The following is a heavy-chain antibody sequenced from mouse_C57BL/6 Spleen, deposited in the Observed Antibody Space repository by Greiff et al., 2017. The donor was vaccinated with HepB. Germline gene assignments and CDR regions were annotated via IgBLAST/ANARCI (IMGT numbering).Heavy chain of an antibody. CDR1: GYTFTDYY. V-gene: IGHV1-76*01. D-gene: IGHD1-1*01. J-gene: IGHJ1*03. Sequence: SGAELVRPGASVKLSCKASGYTFTDYYINWVKQRPGQGLEWIARIYPGSGNTYYNEKFKGKATLTAEKSSSTAYMQLSSLTSEDSAVYFCARAGGSTPYWYFDVWGTGTTVTVSS. CDR2: IYPGSGNT. CDR3: ARAGGSTPYWYFDV.